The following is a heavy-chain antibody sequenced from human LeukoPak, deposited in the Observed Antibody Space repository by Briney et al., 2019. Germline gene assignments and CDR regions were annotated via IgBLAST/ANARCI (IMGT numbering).Heavy chain of an antibody. D-gene: IGHD3-16*02. CDR1: GDTFSTYG. J-gene: IGHJ5*02. V-gene: IGHV1-69*04. Sequence: SVKVSCKVSGDTFSTYGISWVRQSPGQGLEWMGRIIPTLDTVKSAQKFRGRLTISADKSSNTAYMELSSPRSDDTAMYFCARWRLSGDALTTYHYKTVIDNYFDPWGQGTLVTVSS. CDR3: ARWRLSGDALTTYHYKTVIDNYFDP. CDR2: IIPTLDTV.